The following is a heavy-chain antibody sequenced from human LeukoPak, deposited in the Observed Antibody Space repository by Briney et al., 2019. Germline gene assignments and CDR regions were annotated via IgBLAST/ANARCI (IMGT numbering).Heavy chain of an antibody. J-gene: IGHJ4*02. CDR1: GGSISSNNW. CDR2: IYHSGSA. Sequence: SGTLSLTCGVSGGSISSNNWWSWVRQPPGQGLEWIGEIYHSGSANYNPSLKSRVTISVDKSKNQLSLKLISVTAADTAMYYCVRQGGIYHHLTGRQWSFDTWGLGTLVIVSS. CDR3: VRQGGIYHHLTGRQWSFDT. V-gene: IGHV4-4*02. D-gene: IGHD3-9*01.